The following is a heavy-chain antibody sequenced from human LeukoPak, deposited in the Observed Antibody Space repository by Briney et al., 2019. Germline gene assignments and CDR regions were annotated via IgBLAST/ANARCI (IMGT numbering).Heavy chain of an antibody. CDR1: GYTFTGYY. CDR3: ARRFIAAAGKYYFDY. D-gene: IGHD6-13*01. CDR2: INPNSGGT. J-gene: IGHJ4*02. V-gene: IGHV1-2*06. Sequence: APVKVSCKASGYTFTGYYMHWVRQAPGQGLEWMGRINPNSGGTNYAQKFQGRVTMTRDTSISTAYMELSRLRSDDTAVYYCARRFIAAAGKYYFDYWGQGTLVTVSS.